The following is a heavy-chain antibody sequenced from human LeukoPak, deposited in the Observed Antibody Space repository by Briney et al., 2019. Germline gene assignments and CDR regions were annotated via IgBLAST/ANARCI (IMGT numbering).Heavy chain of an antibody. Sequence: GGSLRLSCAASGFPFSTYTINWVCQAPGKGLEWVSYIGCSSSTIYYADSVKGRFTISRDNAKNSLYLQMNSLRAEDTAVYYCAKQRREVYSSSYGGMDVWGQGTTVTVSS. CDR1: GFPFSTYT. J-gene: IGHJ6*02. CDR2: IGCSSSTI. D-gene: IGHD6-13*01. V-gene: IGHV3-48*01. CDR3: AKQRREVYSSSYGGMDV.